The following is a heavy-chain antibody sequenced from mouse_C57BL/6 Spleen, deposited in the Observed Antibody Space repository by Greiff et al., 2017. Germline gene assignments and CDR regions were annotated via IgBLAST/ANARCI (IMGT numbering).Heavy chain of an antibody. CDR1: GFTFRSYA. J-gene: IGHJ1*03. CDR2: ISDGGSYT. CDR3: ARRGDYSKGALDV. D-gene: IGHD2-5*01. V-gene: IGHV5-4*03. Sequence: EVNLVESGGGLVKPGGSLKLSCAASGFTFRSYAMSWVRQTPEKRLEWVATISDGGSYTYYPDNVKGRFTISRDNAKNNLYLQMSHLKSEDTAMYYCARRGDYSKGALDVWGTGTTVTVSS.